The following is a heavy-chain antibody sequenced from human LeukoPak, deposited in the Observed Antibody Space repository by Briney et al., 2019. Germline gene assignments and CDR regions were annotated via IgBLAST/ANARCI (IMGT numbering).Heavy chain of an antibody. V-gene: IGHV4-39*01. D-gene: IGHD6-19*01. CDR3: ARVYSSGWFDY. CDR2: IYYSGST. Sequence: MASETLSLTCTVSGGSISSSSYYWGWIRQPPGKGLEWIGSIYYSGSTYYNPSLKSRVTISVDTSKNQFPLKLSSVTAADTAVYYCARVYSSGWFDYWGQGTLVTVSS. J-gene: IGHJ4*02. CDR1: GGSISSSSYY.